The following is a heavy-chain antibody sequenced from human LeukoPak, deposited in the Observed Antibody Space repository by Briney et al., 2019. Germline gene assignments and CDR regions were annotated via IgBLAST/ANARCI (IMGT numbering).Heavy chain of an antibody. J-gene: IGHJ3*02. CDR2: IHYSGST. CDR1: GGSFSGYY. D-gene: IGHD3-16*02. Sequence: SETLSLTCAVYGGSFSGYYWGWIRQPPGKGLEWIGSIHYSGSTYYNPSLKSRVTISVDTSKNQFSLKLSSVTAADTAVYYCASIPGTYDYVWGSYRHAFDIWGQGTMVTVSS. V-gene: IGHV4-34*01. CDR3: ASIPGTYDYVWGSYRHAFDI.